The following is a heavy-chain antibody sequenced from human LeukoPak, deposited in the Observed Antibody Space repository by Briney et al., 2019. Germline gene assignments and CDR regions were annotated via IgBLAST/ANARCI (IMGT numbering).Heavy chain of an antibody. CDR2: IKTDGTSI. V-gene: IGHV3-74*01. CDR3: GREGHYDSRGPDY. CDR1: GFTFSNYW. J-gene: IGHJ4*02. D-gene: IGHD3-22*01. Sequence: GGSLRLSCAASGFTFSNYWMHWVRQAPGKGLVWVSRIKTDGTSITYADSVKGRFTISRDNAKNTLNLQMNSLRAEDTAVYYCGREGHYDSRGPDYWGQGTLVTVSS.